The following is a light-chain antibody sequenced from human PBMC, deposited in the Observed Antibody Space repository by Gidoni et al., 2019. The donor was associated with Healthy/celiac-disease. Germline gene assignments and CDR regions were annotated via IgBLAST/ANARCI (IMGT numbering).Light chain of an antibody. CDR1: QSVSSSY. CDR3: QQYGSSPWT. CDR2: GAS. V-gene: IGKV3-20*01. J-gene: IGKJ1*01. Sequence: DSVLTQSPGTLSLSPGERATLSCRASQSVSSSYLAWYQQKPGQAPRLLIYGASSRATGIPDRFSGSVSGTDFTLTISRLEPEDFAVYYCQQYGSSPWTFGQGTKVEIK.